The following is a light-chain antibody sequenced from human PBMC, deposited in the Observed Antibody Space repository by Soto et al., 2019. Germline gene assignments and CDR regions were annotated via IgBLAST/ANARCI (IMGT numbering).Light chain of an antibody. Sequence: DIQMTQSPSTLSASVGDRVTITCRASQSISNWLAWYQQKPGKSPKLLIYDASSLESGVPSRFSGSGSGTEFTLTINSLQPDDVAGYYCHQDKSHSPTFGQGTRVEIK. J-gene: IGKJ1*01. V-gene: IGKV1-5*01. CDR1: QSISNW. CDR3: HQDKSHSPT. CDR2: DAS.